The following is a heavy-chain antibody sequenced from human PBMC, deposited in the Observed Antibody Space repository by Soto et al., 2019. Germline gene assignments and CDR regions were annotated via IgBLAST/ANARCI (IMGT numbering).Heavy chain of an antibody. D-gene: IGHD2-8*01. CDR1: GGSTSSYN. CDR3: ARMSNGYSKD. Sequence: XGTLSLTCTVSGGSTSSYNWYWIRQPPGKGLEWIGYLDYSGSTKYNPSLKSRVTISVDPSKNRFSLTLSSVTAADTAVYFCARMSNGYSKDWGQGTLVTVSS. CDR2: LDYSGST. V-gene: IGHV4-59*01. J-gene: IGHJ4*02.